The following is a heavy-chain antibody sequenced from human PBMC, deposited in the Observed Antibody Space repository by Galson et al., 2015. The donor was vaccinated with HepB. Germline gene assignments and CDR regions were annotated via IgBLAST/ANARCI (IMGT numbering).Heavy chain of an antibody. J-gene: IGHJ4*02. CDR3: QLYDYVWGSYRSHYFDY. V-gene: IGHV3-64D*06. CDR2: ISSNGGST. CDR1: GFTFSSYA. D-gene: IGHD3-16*02. Sequence: SLRLSCAASGFTFSSYAMHWVRQAPGKGLEYVSAISSNGGSTYYADSVKGRFTISRDNSKNTLYLQMSSLRAEDTAVYYCQLYDYVWGSYRSHYFDYWGQGTLVTVSS.